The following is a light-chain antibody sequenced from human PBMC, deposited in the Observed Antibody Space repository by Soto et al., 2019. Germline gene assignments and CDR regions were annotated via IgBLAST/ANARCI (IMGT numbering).Light chain of an antibody. J-gene: IGLJ3*02. CDR3: AAWDGSLNGWV. CDR1: SSNVGSDI. V-gene: IGLV1-44*01. CDR2: SNN. Sequence: QSVLTQPPSASGTPGQRVTISCSGSSSNVGSDIVNWYQQLPGTAPKLLIYSNNQRPSGVPDRFSGSKSGTSASLALSGLQSDDEADYYCAAWDGSLNGWVFGGGTKVTVL.